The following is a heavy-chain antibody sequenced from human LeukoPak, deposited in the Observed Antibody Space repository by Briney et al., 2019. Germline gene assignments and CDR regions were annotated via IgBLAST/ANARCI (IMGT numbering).Heavy chain of an antibody. CDR3: ARDRQPWGRDGYKTGVDY. J-gene: IGHJ4*02. CDR2: IIPIFGTA. D-gene: IGHD5-24*01. CDR1: GGTCSSYA. Sequence: ASVTVSCKASGGTCSSYAISWVRQAPGQGLEWMGGIIPIFGTANYAQKFQGRVTITADESTSTAYMELSSLRSEDTAVYYCARDRQPWGRDGYKTGVDYWGQGTLVTVSS. V-gene: IGHV1-69*13.